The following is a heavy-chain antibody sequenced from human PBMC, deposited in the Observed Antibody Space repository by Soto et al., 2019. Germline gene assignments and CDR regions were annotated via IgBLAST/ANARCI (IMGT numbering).Heavy chain of an antibody. V-gene: IGHV4-61*05. CDR3: ATLPPRIVVSLLPIPT. Sequence: PSETLSLTCTVSGGSGGSNSYSWGWVRPSPGKRLEWIGDIYHNESPTYSPSLRGRATISVDKSNNQFSLRLRSVTAADTAVYYCATLPPRIVVSLLPIPTWGQGILVTVSS. J-gene: IGHJ5*02. CDR2: IYHNESP. CDR1: GGSGGSNSYS. D-gene: IGHD2-21*01.